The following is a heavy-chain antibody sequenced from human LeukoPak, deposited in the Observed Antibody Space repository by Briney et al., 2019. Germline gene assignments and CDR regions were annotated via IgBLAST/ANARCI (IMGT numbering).Heavy chain of an antibody. Sequence: ASVKVSCKASGYTFTGYYMHWVRQAPGQGLEWMGWINPNSGGTSYAQKFQGRVTMTRDTSISTAYMELSRLRSDDTAVYYCASGGSLDAFDIWGQGTMVTVSS. D-gene: IGHD1-26*01. CDR1: GYTFTGYY. J-gene: IGHJ3*02. CDR3: ASGGSLDAFDI. CDR2: INPNSGGT. V-gene: IGHV1-2*02.